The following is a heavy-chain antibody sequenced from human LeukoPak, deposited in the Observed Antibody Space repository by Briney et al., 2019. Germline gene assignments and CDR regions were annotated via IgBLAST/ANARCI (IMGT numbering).Heavy chain of an antibody. D-gene: IGHD2-21*02. CDR3: ARGVGVPGYCCRKNAYYGFDV. J-gene: IGHJ6*02. CDR2: ISYDGNDK. Sequence: PGGSLRLSCAASGFTFSSYAMNWVRQAPGKGLEWVAVISYDGNDKYYADSVKGRFTISRDNSKNTLYLQMNSLRADDTAVYFCARGVGVPGYCCRKNAYYGFDVWGQGTTVTVSS. CDR1: GFTFSSYA. V-gene: IGHV3-30*04.